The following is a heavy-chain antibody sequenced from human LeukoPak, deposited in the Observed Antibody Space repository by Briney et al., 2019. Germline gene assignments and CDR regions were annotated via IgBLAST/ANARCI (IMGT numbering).Heavy chain of an antibody. J-gene: IGHJ3*02. D-gene: IGHD6-13*01. V-gene: IGHV5-51*01. CDR1: GYSFTSYW. CDR2: IYPGASDT. Sequence: GESLKISCKGSGYSFTSYWIGWVRQMPGKGLEWMGIIYPGASDTRYSPSFQGQVTISADKSISTAYLQWSSLKASDTAMYYCARPCSKGIAAAGHDAFDIWGQGTMVTVSS. CDR3: ARPCSKGIAAAGHDAFDI.